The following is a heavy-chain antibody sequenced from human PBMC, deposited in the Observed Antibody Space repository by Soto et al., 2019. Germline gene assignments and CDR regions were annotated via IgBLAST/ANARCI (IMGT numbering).Heavy chain of an antibody. CDR1: GFTFSSYG. D-gene: IGHD2-8*01. CDR2: ISYDGSNK. Sequence: GGSLRLSCAASGFTFSSYGMHWVRQAPGKGLEWVAVISYDGSNKYYADSVKGRFTISRDNSKNTLYLQMNSLRAEDTAVYYCAKDANGPLDYGGQGTLGTVSS. V-gene: IGHV3-30*18. J-gene: IGHJ4*02. CDR3: AKDANGPLDY.